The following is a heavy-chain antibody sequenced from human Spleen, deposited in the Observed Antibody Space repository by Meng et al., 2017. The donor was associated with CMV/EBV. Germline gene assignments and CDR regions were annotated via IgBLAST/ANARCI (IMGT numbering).Heavy chain of an antibody. CDR2: ISHSGRT. J-gene: IGHJ4*02. V-gene: IGHV4-34*01. Sequence: TLYRTCAVYSGSLTDYFWSWIRQSPEKGLEWIGDISHSGRTNYNPSLKSRVTISVDTSSNQFFLKVTSVTAADTAVYYCARGRTDFDSWGQGTLVTVSS. CDR3: ARGRTDFDS. CDR1: SGSLTDYF. D-gene: IGHD1-1*01.